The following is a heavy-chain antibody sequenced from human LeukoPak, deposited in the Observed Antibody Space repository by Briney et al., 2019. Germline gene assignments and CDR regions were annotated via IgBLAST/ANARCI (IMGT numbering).Heavy chain of an antibody. V-gene: IGHV4-34*01. Sequence: KPAETLSLTCAVYGGSFSGYYWSGIRQPPARGLDWIGEINHSGSTNYNPSVKSRVTISVDTPKNQFSLNLGAVTAGHTAVYYGASHRIVGATKPPFDYWGQGTLVTVSP. CDR2: INHSGST. J-gene: IGHJ4*02. CDR3: ASHRIVGATKPPFDY. D-gene: IGHD1-26*01. CDR1: GGSFSGYY.